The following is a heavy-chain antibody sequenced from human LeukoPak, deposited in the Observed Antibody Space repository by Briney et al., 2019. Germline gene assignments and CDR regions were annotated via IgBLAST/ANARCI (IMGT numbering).Heavy chain of an antibody. D-gene: IGHD1-26*01. V-gene: IGHV1-2*02. CDR3: ARDVWELLPLKHFDY. CDR1: GYTFTGYY. Sequence: ASVKVSCKASGYTFTGYYMHWVRQAPGQGLEWMGWINPNSGGTNYAQKLQGRATMTTDTSTSTAYMELRSLRSDDTAVYYCARDVWELLPLKHFDYWGQGTLVTVSS. CDR2: INPNSGGT. J-gene: IGHJ4*02.